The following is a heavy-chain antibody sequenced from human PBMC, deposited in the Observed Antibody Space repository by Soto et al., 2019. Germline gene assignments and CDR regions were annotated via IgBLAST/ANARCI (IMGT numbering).Heavy chain of an antibody. CDR3: ARERWELLGGVNWFDL. CDR2: INAGNGNT. D-gene: IGHD1-26*01. CDR1: GYTFTSYA. Sequence: GASVKVSCEASGYTFTSYAMHWVRQAPGQRLEWMGWINAGNGNTKYSQKFQGRVTITRDTSASTAYMELSSLRSEDTAVYYCARERWELLGGVNWFDLWGQGTLVTVSS. V-gene: IGHV1-3*01. J-gene: IGHJ5*02.